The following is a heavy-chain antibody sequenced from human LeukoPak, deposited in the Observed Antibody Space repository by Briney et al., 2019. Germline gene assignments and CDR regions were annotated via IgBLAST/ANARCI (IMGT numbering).Heavy chain of an antibody. Sequence: PGGSLRLSCAASGFTFSSYGMHWVRQAPGKGLEWVAVIYYDGSNKYYADSVKGRFTISRDNSKNTLYLQMNSLRAEDTAVYYCARDGRHYDIGPLGYWGQGTLVTVSS. J-gene: IGHJ4*02. D-gene: IGHD3-22*01. V-gene: IGHV3-33*01. CDR2: IYYDGSNK. CDR1: GFTFSSYG. CDR3: ARDGRHYDIGPLGY.